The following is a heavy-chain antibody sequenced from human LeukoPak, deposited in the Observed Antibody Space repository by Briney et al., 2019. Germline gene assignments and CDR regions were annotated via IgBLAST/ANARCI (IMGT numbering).Heavy chain of an antibody. CDR2: IYWDDDK. Sequence: SGPTLVNPTQALTLTCTFSGFSLSTSGVGVGWIRQPPVKALEWLALIYWDDDKRYSPSLKSRLTITKDTSKNQVVLTMTNMDPVDTATYYCAHRLRSTVTTESWGQGTLVTVSS. D-gene: IGHD4-17*01. J-gene: IGHJ4*02. CDR3: AHRLRSTVTTES. V-gene: IGHV2-5*02. CDR1: GFSLSTSGVG.